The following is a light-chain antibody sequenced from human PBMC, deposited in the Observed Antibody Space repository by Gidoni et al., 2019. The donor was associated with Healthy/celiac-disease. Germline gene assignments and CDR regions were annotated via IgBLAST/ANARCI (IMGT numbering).Light chain of an antibody. CDR3: GTWDSSLSAGV. CDR2: DNN. V-gene: IGLV1-51*01. Sequence: QSVLTPPPSVSAAPGQKVTISCSGSSSNIGNNYVSWYQQLPGTAPKLLSYDNNKRPSGIPDRFSGSKSGTSATLGITGLQTGDEADYYCGTWDSSLSAGVFGGGTKLTVL. J-gene: IGLJ3*02. CDR1: SSNIGNNY.